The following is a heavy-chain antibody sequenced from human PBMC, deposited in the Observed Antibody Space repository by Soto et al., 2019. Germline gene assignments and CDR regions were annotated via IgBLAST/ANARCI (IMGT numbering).Heavy chain of an antibody. CDR3: AKVRRDGYHDYFDY. CDR2: ISGSGATS. CDR1: GFTFSSYA. J-gene: IGHJ4*02. V-gene: IGHV3-23*01. Sequence: EVQLLESGGGLVHPGGSLRLSCAASGFTFSSYAMGWVRQAPGKGLEWVSGISGSGATSYYADSVKGRFTISRDNSKNTLYLQMNSLRAEDTAVYYCAKVRRDGYHDYFDYWGQGTLVTVSS. D-gene: IGHD5-12*01.